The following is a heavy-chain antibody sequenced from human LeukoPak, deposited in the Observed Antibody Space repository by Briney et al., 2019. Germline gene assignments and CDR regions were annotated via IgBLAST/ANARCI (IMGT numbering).Heavy chain of an antibody. V-gene: IGHV4-59*01. Sequence: SETLSLTCTVSGGAISSNYWSWIRQPPGEGLEWIGYIYYSGSTIYNTSLKSRVTISVDTSENQFSLKLSSVTAADTAVYYCARRAYSSGYYYFDYWGQGTLVTVSS. CDR1: GGAISSNY. CDR3: ARRAYSSGYYYFDY. J-gene: IGHJ4*02. CDR2: IYYSGST. D-gene: IGHD3-22*01.